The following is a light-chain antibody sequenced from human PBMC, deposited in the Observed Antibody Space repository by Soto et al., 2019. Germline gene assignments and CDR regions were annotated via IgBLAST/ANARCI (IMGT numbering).Light chain of an antibody. J-gene: IGKJ1*01. V-gene: IGKV1-39*01. CDR1: QSINYN. CDR3: QQTYRRRT. CDR2: AAS. Sequence: DIQMTQSPSSLSASVGDRVTITCRASQSINYNLNWYQHKPGKAPKLLIYAASSLQSGVPSRFSGSGSGTDFTLTISSLQPEDFATYYCQQTYRRRTFGQGTKVDIK.